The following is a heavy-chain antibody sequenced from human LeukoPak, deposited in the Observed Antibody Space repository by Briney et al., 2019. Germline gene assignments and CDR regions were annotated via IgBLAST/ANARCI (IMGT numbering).Heavy chain of an antibody. V-gene: IGHV3-11*01. CDR3: ARELRVGTAFDL. Sequence: GGSLRLSCAASGFTFSDYYMSWIRQAPGKGLEWVSYISSSGSYTYYADSVKGRFTISRDNAKNSLYLQMNRLRDEDTAVYYCARELRVGTAFDLWGRGTLVTVSS. CDR1: GFTFSDYY. J-gene: IGHJ2*01. CDR2: ISSSGSYT. D-gene: IGHD3-10*01.